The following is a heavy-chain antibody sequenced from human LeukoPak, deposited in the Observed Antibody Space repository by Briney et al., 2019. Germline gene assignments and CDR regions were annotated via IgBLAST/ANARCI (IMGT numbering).Heavy chain of an antibody. D-gene: IGHD3-16*02. Sequence: PGGSLRLSCSAPGFSVSTYGMAWVRQAPGKGLEWVEVISLDGINKHYGASVSGQFTISRDNSKNTLYLQMNSLRVDDTGIYYCARNKVGGIASDHWGQGTLVTVSS. J-gene: IGHJ4*02. CDR1: GFSVSTYG. CDR3: ARNKVGGIASDH. CDR2: ISLDGINK. V-gene: IGHV3-33*05.